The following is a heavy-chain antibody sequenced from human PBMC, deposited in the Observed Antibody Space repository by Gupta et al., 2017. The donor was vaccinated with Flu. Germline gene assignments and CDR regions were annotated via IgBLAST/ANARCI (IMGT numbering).Heavy chain of an antibody. J-gene: IGHJ4*02. V-gene: IGHV3-15*01. CDR1: AW. CDR2: IRSFFDGGTA. CDR3: VADNTFYGSAPYFDN. D-gene: IGHD4-17*01. Sequence: AWMGWVCQAPGKGGEWVGRIRSFFDGGTAVVAAPVMGRFTISRDESKLFLLMTGLTVEDTAVYYCVADNTFYGSAPYFDNWGQGTLVTVSS.